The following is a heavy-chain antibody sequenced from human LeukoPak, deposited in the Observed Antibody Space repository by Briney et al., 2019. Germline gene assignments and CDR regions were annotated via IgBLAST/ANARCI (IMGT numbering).Heavy chain of an antibody. D-gene: IGHD1-1*01. J-gene: IGHJ6*03. Sequence: GGSLRLSCAASGFTFSDYYMSWIRQAPGKGLEWVSYISSSGSTIYYADSVKGRFTISRDNAKNSPYLQMNSLRAEDTAVYYCARVPGTTYYYYYMDVWGKGTTVTVSS. CDR3: ARVPGTTYYYYYMDV. CDR1: GFTFSDYY. V-gene: IGHV3-11*04. CDR2: ISSSGSTI.